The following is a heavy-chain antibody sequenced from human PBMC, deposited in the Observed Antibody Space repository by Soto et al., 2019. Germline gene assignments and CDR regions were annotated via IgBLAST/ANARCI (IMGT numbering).Heavy chain of an antibody. Sequence: QVQLVESGGGVVQPGRSLRLSCADSGLSFSSYGMHWVRQAPGEGLEWVAAISYDGSNKNYLASVEGRFTISRDNSKNXXYLQMNARTPEDTAVYYCARDSYYHSSSGYCVFDYWGQGTLVTVSS. CDR3: ARDSYYHSSSGYCVFDY. V-gene: IGHV3-30*03. D-gene: IGHD3-3*02. J-gene: IGHJ4*02. CDR2: ISYDGSNK. CDR1: GLSFSSYG.